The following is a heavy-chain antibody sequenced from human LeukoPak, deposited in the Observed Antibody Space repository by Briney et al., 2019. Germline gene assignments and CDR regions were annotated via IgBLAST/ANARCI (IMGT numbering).Heavy chain of an antibody. J-gene: IGHJ3*01. CDR1: GFNVGTDY. V-gene: IGHV3-53*01. CDR3: ARGYDFWSGSSSGVFGV. CDR2: IHSGGAT. D-gene: IGHD3-3*01. Sequence: GGSLRLSCEVSGFNVGTDYMTWIRQAPGKGLVWVSIIHSGGATFYSDSVKGRFTISRDTSKNTLSLQMNNLRAEDTGVYYCARGYDFWSGSSSGVFGVWGQGTMVIVSS.